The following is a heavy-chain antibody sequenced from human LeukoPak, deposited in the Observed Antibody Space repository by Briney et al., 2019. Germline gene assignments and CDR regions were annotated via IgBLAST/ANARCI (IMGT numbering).Heavy chain of an antibody. CDR1: GGSISSGSYY. V-gene: IGHV4-61*02. D-gene: IGHD2-21*02. J-gene: IGHJ3*02. Sequence: PSETLSLTCTVSGGSISSGSYYWSWIRQPAGKGLEWIGRIYTSGSTNYNPSLKSRVTISVDTSKNQFSLKLSSVTAADTAVYYCAREPFVEHIVVVTAISYAFDIWGQGTMVTVSS. CDR2: IYTSGST. CDR3: AREPFVEHIVVVTAISYAFDI.